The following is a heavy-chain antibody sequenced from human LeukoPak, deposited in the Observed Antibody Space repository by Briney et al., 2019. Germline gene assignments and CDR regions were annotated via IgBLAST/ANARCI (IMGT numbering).Heavy chain of an antibody. CDR2: ISSSGSTI. Sequence: GGSLRLSCAASGFTFSDYYMSWIRQAPGKGLEWVSYISSSGSTIYYADSVKGRFTISRDNAKNSLYLQMNSLRAEDTAVYYCARDSTVWGVIIRGHFDYWGQGTLVTVSS. D-gene: IGHD3-10*01. CDR1: GFTFSDYY. J-gene: IGHJ4*02. CDR3: ARDSTVWGVIIRGHFDY. V-gene: IGHV3-11*04.